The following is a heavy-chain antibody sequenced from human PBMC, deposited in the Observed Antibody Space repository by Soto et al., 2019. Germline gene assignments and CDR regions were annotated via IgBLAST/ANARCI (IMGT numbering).Heavy chain of an antibody. V-gene: IGHV1-2*02. CDR3: AREYQSPSTGNLYS. Sequence: QVQLVQSGAEVKEPGAAVKVSCKASAYSFTAYYIHWVRQAPGQGLEWMAWINPGTGGSDYAQKFRGRVTVTRDTSINTTYMELGRLTSDDTAVYYCAREYQSPSTGNLYSWGQGSLVTVSS. CDR2: INPGTGGS. CDR1: AYSFTAYY. J-gene: IGHJ4*02. D-gene: IGHD2-8*02.